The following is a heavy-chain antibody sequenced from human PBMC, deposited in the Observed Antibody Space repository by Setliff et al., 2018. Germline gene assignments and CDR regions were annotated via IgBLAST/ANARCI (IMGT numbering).Heavy chain of an antibody. CDR2: IYYSGST. D-gene: IGHD3-10*01. J-gene: IGHJ4*02. CDR1: GGSISSSSYY. CDR3: ARADNVLLWFGELFY. Sequence: PSETLSLTCTVSGGSISSSSYYWGWIRQPPGKGLEWIGSIYYSGSTYYNPSLKSRVTISVDTSKNQFSLKLSSVTAADTAVYYCARADNVLLWFGELFYWGQGILVTVSS. V-gene: IGHV4-39*01.